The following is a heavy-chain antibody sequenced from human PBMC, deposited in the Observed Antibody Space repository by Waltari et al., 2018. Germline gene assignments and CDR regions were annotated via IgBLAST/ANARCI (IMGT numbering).Heavy chain of an antibody. V-gene: IGHV1-69*02. J-gene: IGHJ3*02. CDR1: GGTFSSYT. Sequence: QVQLVQSGAEVTKPGSSVQVSCKASGGTFSSYTIRRVRQAPGQGLEWMGRIIPILGIANYAQKFQGRVTITADKSTSTAYMELSSLRSEDTAVYYCASEISITGTAAFDIWGQGTMVTVSS. CDR2: IIPILGIA. D-gene: IGHD1-7*01. CDR3: ASEISITGTAAFDI.